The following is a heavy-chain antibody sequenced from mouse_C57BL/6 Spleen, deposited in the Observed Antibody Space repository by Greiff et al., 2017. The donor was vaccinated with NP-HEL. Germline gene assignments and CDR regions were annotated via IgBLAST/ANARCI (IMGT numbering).Heavy chain of an antibody. V-gene: IGHV1-69*01. Sequence: QVQLQQPGAELVMPGASVKLSCKASGYTFTSYWMHWVKQRPGQGLEWIGEIDPSDSYTNYNQKFKGKSTLTVDKSSSTAYMQLSSLTSEDSAVYDCARGGLTTEVAGDYWGQGTTLTVSS. CDR3: ARGGLTTEVAGDY. D-gene: IGHD1-1*01. CDR1: GYTFTSYW. CDR2: IDPSDSYT. J-gene: IGHJ2*01.